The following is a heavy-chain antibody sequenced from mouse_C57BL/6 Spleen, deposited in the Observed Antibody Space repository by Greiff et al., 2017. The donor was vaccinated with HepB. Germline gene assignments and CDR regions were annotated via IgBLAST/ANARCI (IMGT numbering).Heavy chain of an antibody. CDR3: ARSTTVVATIGYYFDY. CDR1: GFTFSSYG. V-gene: IGHV5-6*01. Sequence: EVQLVESGGDLVKPGGSLKLSCAASGFTFSSYGMSWVRQTPDKRLEWVATISSGGSYTYYPDSVKGRFTISRDNAKNTLYLQMSSLKSEDTAMYYCARSTTVVATIGYYFDYWGQGTTLTVSS. J-gene: IGHJ2*01. D-gene: IGHD1-1*01. CDR2: ISSGGSYT.